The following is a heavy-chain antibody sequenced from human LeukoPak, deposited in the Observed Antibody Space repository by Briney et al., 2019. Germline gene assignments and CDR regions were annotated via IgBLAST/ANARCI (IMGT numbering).Heavy chain of an antibody. D-gene: IGHD6-13*01. Sequence: GESLKISCKGSGYSLTSYWNGWVRQMPGKGLEWMGIIYPSDSDTKYSPSFQGQVTISADKSISTAYLQWSSLKASDTAMYYCARQRRNGGIAASNDAFDIWGQGTMVTVSS. CDR3: ARQRRNGGIAASNDAFDI. V-gene: IGHV5-51*01. CDR1: GYSLTSYW. J-gene: IGHJ3*02. CDR2: IYPSDSDT.